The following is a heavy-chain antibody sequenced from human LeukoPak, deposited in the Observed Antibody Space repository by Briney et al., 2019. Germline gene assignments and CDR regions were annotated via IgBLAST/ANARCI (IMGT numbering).Heavy chain of an antibody. CDR1: GFTFSSYS. J-gene: IGHJ6*02. CDR3: ARATLTYYYYGMDV. Sequence: PGGSLRLSCAASGFTFSSYSMNLVRQAPGKGLEWVSSISSSSSYIYYADSVKGRFTISRDNAKNSLYLQMNSLRAEDTAVYYCARATLTYYYYGMDVWGQGTTVTVSS. D-gene: IGHD3-9*01. V-gene: IGHV3-21*01. CDR2: ISSSSSYI.